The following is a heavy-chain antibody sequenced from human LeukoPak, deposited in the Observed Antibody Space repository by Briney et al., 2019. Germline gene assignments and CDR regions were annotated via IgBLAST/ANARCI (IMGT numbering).Heavy chain of an antibody. CDR1: GFTFSSYG. CDR3: AKDDFWSGYYTDFDY. CDR2: IWYDGSNK. J-gene: IGHJ4*02. V-gene: IGHV3-33*06. Sequence: HAGGSLRLSCAASGFTFSSYGMHWVRQAPGKGLEWVAVIWYDGSNKYYADSVKGRFTISRDNSKNTLYLQMNSLRAEDTAVYYCAKDDFWSGYYTDFDYWGQGTLVTVSS. D-gene: IGHD3-3*01.